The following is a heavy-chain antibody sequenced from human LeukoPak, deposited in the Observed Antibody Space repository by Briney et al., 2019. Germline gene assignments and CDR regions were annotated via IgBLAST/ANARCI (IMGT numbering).Heavy chain of an antibody. V-gene: IGHV3-23*01. CDR2: ISNSGGST. D-gene: IGHD4-11*01. J-gene: IGHJ3*02. CDR1: GFTFSSYA. CDR3: AKQDPTGDAFDI. Sequence: PGGSLRLSCAASGFTFSSYAMSWVRQAPGKGLEWVSTISNSGGSTRYADSVKGRFTISRDNSKNTLFLQMNSLRAEDTAVYYCAKQDPTGDAFDIWGQGTMVTVSS.